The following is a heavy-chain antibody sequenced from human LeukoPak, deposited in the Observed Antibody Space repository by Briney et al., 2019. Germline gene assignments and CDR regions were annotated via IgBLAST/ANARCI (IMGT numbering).Heavy chain of an antibody. Sequence: SGTLFLTCNVSGGSISNNYWTWIRQPPRKGLEWIGYVYSTGSTNYNPSLKSRVTISVDTSKNQFSLQLASVTAADTAVYYCARGGYGGDYWGQGTLVTVSS. V-gene: IGHV4-59*01. J-gene: IGHJ4*02. D-gene: IGHD1-1*01. CDR2: VYSTGST. CDR1: GGSISNNY. CDR3: ARGGYGGDY.